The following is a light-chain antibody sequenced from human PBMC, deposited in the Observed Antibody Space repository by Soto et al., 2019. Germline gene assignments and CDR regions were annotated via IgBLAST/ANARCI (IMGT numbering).Light chain of an antibody. Sequence: EIVITQSPATLSVSPGERDTLSCRASESINRNLVWYQKRPGQAPRLVIYGASTRATGIPARFSGSGSGTDFTLTISSLQSEDLAVYYCQQCHNWPRTFGQGTKVDI. V-gene: IGKV3-15*01. CDR1: ESINRN. CDR3: QQCHNWPRT. J-gene: IGKJ1*01. CDR2: GAS.